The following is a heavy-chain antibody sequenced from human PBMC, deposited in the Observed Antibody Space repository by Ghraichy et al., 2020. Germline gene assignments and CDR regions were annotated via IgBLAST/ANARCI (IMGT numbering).Heavy chain of an antibody. CDR1: GFSFSSYA. D-gene: IGHD2-2*01. V-gene: IGHV3-23*01. CDR2: ISGSGDST. J-gene: IGHJ4*02. CDR3: VKGYCSTTSCSKFDY. Sequence: GGSLRLSCVASGFSFSSYAMSWVRQAPGKGLEWVSGISGSGDSTNYADSVKGRFAISRDNSRNSLYLQMNGLRAEDTAIYYCVKGYCSTTSCSKFDYWGQGILVTVSS.